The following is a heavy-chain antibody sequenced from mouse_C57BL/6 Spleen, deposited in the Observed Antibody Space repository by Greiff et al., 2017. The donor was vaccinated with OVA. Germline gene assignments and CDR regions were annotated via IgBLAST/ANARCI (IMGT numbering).Heavy chain of an antibody. D-gene: IGHD2-5*01. Sequence: EVQLQQSGPELVKPGASVKMSCKASGYTFTDYNMHWVKQSHGKSLEWIGYINPNNGGTSYNQKFKGKATLTVNKSSSTAYMELRSLTSEDSADYYCARSYYSNYDYFDYWGQGATLTVAS. CDR2: INPNNGGT. J-gene: IGHJ2*01. CDR3: ARSYYSNYDYFDY. V-gene: IGHV1-22*01. CDR1: GYTFTDYN.